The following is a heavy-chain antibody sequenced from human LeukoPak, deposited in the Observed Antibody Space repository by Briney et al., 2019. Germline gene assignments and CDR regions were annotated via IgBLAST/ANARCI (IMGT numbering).Heavy chain of an antibody. Sequence: ASVKVSCKASGSTFTGYYVHWVRQAPGHGLEWMGWMNPNSGNTGYAQKFQGRVTMTRNTSISTAYMELSSLRSEDTAVYYCARRIYGSGSYYTDAFDIWGQGTMVTVSS. CDR1: GSTFTGYY. CDR2: MNPNSGNT. CDR3: ARRIYGSGSYYTDAFDI. J-gene: IGHJ3*02. V-gene: IGHV1-8*02. D-gene: IGHD3-10*01.